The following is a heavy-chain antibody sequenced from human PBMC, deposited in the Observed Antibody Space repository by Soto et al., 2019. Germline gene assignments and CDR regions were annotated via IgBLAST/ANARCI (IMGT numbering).Heavy chain of an antibody. CDR2: INHSGST. V-gene: IGHV4-34*01. CDR1: GGSFSGYY. Sequence: PSETLSLTCAVYGGSFSGYYWSWIRQPPGKGLEWIGEINHSGSTNYNPSLKSRVTISVDTSKNQFSLKLSSVTAADTAVYYCARGDSYGPFDYWGQGTLVTVSS. D-gene: IGHD5-18*01. J-gene: IGHJ4*02. CDR3: ARGDSYGPFDY.